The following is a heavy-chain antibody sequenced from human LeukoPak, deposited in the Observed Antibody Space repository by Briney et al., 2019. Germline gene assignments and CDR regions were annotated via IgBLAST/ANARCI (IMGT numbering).Heavy chain of an antibody. CDR2: INHSRST. J-gene: IGHJ5*02. V-gene: IGHV4-34*01. CDR3: ARGASITIFGVVIILGKNWFDP. D-gene: IGHD3-3*01. Sequence: SETLSLTCAVYGGSFSGYYWSWIRQPPGKGLEWIGEINHSRSTNYNPSLKSRVTISVDTSKNQFSLKLSSVTAADTAVYYCARGASITIFGVVIILGKNWFDPWGQGTLVTVSS. CDR1: GGSFSGYY.